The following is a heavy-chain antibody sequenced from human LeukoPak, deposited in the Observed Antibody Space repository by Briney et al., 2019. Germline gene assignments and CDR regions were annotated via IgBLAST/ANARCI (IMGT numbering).Heavy chain of an antibody. CDR1: GFIFSSYG. V-gene: IGHV3-9*01. CDR2: VTWNSGTI. D-gene: IGHD6-19*01. CDR3: AKDIIVVGSGWYAIDN. Sequence: GGSLRLPCAASGFIFSSYGMHWVRQAPGKGLEWVSGVTWNSGTIVYADSVKGRFTISRDNAKNSLYLQMNSLRADDTAMYYCAKDIIVVGSGWYAIDNWGQGTLVIVSS. J-gene: IGHJ4*02.